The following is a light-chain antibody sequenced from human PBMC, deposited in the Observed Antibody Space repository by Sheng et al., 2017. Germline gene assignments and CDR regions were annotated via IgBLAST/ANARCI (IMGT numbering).Light chain of an antibody. CDR3: QQSSSFPPT. CDR1: QSISNY. Sequence: DIQMTQSPSSLSASVGDRVTITCRASQSISNYLNWYQQKPGKTPNLLIYAASTLQSGVPSRFSGSGSGTDFILTISSLQPEDFATYYCQQSSSFPPTFGQGTKVE. CDR2: AAS. V-gene: IGKV1-39*01. J-gene: IGKJ1*01.